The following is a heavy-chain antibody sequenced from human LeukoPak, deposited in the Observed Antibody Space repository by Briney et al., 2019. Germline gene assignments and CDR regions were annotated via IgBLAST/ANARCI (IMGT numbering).Heavy chain of an antibody. CDR1: GGSISSYY. J-gene: IGHJ4*02. V-gene: IGHV4-59*01. CDR2: IYYSGST. D-gene: IGHD1-26*01. CDR3: ARTPGSGSYSYYFDY. Sequence: PSETLSLTCNVSGGSISSYYWSWIRQPPGKGLELIGYIYYSGSTNYNPSLTSRVTISVDTSKNQFSLKLSSVTAADTAVYYCARTPGSGSYSYYFDYWGQGTLVTVSS.